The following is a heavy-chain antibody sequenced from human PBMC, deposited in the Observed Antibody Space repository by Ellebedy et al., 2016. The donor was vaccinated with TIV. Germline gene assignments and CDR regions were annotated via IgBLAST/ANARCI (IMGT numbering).Heavy chain of an antibody. CDR3: TTELCSSGCFPGIY. CDR1: GFIFSNAW. CDR2: IKTTTGGGAT. Sequence: GESLKISCAASGFIFSNAWVNWVRQAPGKGLEWVGRIKTTTGGGATDYAAPVKGRFIISRDDSKNKLYLQMNSLKTEDTAVYYCTTELCSSGCFPGIYWGQGTLVTVSS. J-gene: IGHJ4*02. D-gene: IGHD2-15*01. V-gene: IGHV3-15*07.